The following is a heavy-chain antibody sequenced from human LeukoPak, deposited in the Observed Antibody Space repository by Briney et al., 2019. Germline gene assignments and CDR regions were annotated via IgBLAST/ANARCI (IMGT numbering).Heavy chain of an antibody. V-gene: IGHV3-23*01. CDR3: ARGGYYGVKIDH. CDR2: ISASGGNT. J-gene: IGHJ4*02. D-gene: IGHD2/OR15-2a*01. CDR1: GFTFDDYA. Sequence: GGSLRLSCAVSGFTFDDYAMHWVRQAPGKGLEWVSGISASGGNTYYADSVKGRFTISRDNSKNTLDLQMNSLRAEDTAVYYCARGGYYGVKIDHWGQGTLVTVSS.